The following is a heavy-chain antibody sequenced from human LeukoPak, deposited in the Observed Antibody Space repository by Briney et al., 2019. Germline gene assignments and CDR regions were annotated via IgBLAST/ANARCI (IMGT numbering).Heavy chain of an antibody. Sequence: SETLSLTCTVSGGSISSSSYYWGWIRQPPGKGLEWIGSIYYSGSTYYNPSLKSRVTISVDTSKNQFSLKLSSVTAADTAVYYCARDRDPVTTTIGYFDLWGRGTLVTVSS. CDR1: GGSISSSSYY. CDR3: ARDRDPVTTTIGYFDL. V-gene: IGHV4-39*07. J-gene: IGHJ2*01. D-gene: IGHD4-17*01. CDR2: IYYSGST.